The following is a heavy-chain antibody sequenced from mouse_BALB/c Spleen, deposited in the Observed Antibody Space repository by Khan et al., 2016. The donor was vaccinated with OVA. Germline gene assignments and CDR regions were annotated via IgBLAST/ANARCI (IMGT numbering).Heavy chain of an antibody. CDR2: IYYSGTV. J-gene: IGHJ1*01. D-gene: IGHD1-1*01. CDR1: GISITSGNYR. V-gene: IGHV3-5*02. CDR3: ARDYGSLYWYFDV. Sequence: EVQLQGSGPGLVKPSQTVSLTCTVTGISITSGNYRWSWIRQFPGNKLEWIGNIYYSGTVTYNPSLTSRTTITRDTSKNQFFLEMNSLTAEDTATYYCARDYGSLYWYFDVWGAGTTVTVSS.